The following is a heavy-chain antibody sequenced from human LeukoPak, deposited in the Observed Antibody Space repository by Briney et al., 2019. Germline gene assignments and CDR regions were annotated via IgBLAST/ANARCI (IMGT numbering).Heavy chain of an antibody. CDR1: GYTFTSYG. CDR3: AREDPYYSSSPFGNY. D-gene: IGHD6-6*01. V-gene: IGHV1-18*01. Sequence: ASVKVSCKASGYTFTSYGISWVRQAPGQGLEWMGWISAYNGNTNYAQKLQGRVTMTTDTSTSTAYMELRSLRSDDTAVYYCAREDPYYSSSPFGNYWGQGTLVTVSS. J-gene: IGHJ4*02. CDR2: ISAYNGNT.